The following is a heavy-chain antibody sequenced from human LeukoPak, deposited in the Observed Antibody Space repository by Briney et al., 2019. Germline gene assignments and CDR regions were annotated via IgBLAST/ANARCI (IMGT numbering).Heavy chain of an antibody. J-gene: IGHJ4*02. CDR3: ARNRGGDHYFDC. V-gene: IGHV1-2*02. CDR1: GYTFTNYA. Sequence: ASVKVSCKASGYTFTNYAISWVRQAPGQGLEWMGRINPDTGRTNYAQNFQGRITMTRDTSISTAYMELSRLRSDDTAVYYCARNRGGDHYFDCWGQGTLVTVSS. CDR2: INPDTGRT. D-gene: IGHD2-21*02.